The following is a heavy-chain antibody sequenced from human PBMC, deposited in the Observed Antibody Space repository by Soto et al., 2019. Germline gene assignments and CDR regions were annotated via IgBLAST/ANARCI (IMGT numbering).Heavy chain of an antibody. CDR1: GFTFSSYA. J-gene: IGHJ4*02. V-gene: IGHV3-23*01. CDR3: AKDDGQQWLAPDY. D-gene: IGHD6-19*01. CDR2: ISGSGGST. Sequence: GGSLRLSCAASGFTFSSYAMSWVRQAPGKGLEWVSAISGSGGSTYYADSVKGRFTISRDNSKNTLYLQMNSLRAEHTAVYYCAKDDGQQWLAPDYWGQGTLVTVSS.